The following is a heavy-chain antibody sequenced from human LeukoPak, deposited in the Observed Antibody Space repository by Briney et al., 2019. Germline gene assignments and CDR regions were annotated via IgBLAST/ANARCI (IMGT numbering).Heavy chain of an antibody. V-gene: IGHV3-48*01. D-gene: IGHD1-26*01. CDR1: GFTFSGYS. CDR2: ITSSSSAI. CDR3: ARVRGSYHFDY. J-gene: IGHJ4*02. Sequence: GGSLRLSCAASGFTFSGYSMNWDRQAPGKGLEWVSYITSSSSAIYYADSVKGRFTISRDNAKNSLYLQMNSLRAEDTAVYYCARVRGSYHFDYWGQGTLVTVSS.